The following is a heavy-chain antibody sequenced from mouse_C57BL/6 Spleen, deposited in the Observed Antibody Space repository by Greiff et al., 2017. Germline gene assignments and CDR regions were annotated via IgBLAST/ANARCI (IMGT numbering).Heavy chain of an antibody. CDR2: LYPSSGNT. V-gene: IGHV1-81*01. J-gene: IGHJ1*03. CDR1: GYTFTSYW. Sequence: VQLQQPGAELVQPGASVKLSCKASGYTFTSYWMHWVKQRTGPGLEWIGELYPSSGNTYSNEKFKGKATLTADKSSSTAYMELRSLTSEDSAVYFCARDGYCDVWGTGTTVTVSS. CDR3: ARDGYCDV.